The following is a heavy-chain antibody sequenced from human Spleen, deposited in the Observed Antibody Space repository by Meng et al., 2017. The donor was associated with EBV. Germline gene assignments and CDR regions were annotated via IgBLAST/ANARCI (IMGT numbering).Heavy chain of an antibody. CDR2: ISASAYGGGT. V-gene: IGHV1-18*01. Sequence: QVEVVQSSAEVKKPGAAVKGSCEASGYNFPKYGIIWVRQAPGQGLEWMGSISASAYGGGTKYAQKFQGRVTMTADTSTATAYMELRSLTYDDTAVYYCARTNALDSWGQGTLVTVSS. J-gene: IGHJ4*02. CDR1: GYNFPKYG. CDR3: ARTNALDS.